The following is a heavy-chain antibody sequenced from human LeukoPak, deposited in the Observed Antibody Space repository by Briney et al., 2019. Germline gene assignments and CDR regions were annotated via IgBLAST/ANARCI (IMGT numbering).Heavy chain of an antibody. D-gene: IGHD3-10*01. J-gene: IGHJ4*02. CDR3: ARGRYGSGSYDY. V-gene: IGHV4-34*01. CDR2: INHSGST. CDR1: GGSFSGYY. Sequence: SETLSLTCAVYGGSFSGYYWSWIRQPPGKGLEWIGEINHSGSTNYNPSLKSRVTISVDTSKNQFSLKLSSVTAADTAVYYCARGRYGSGSYDYWGQGTLVTVSS.